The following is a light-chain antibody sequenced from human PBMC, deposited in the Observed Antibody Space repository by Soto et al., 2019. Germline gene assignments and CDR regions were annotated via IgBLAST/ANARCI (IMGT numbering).Light chain of an antibody. Sequence: QSVLTQPPSASGSPGQSVTISCTGTSSDVGAYNYVSWYQQEPGKAPKLMIYAVNKRPSGVPDRFSGSKSDNTASLTVSGLRAADEADYFCSSYAGGNNIMVFGGGTKVTVL. CDR3: SSYAGGNNIMV. V-gene: IGLV2-8*01. CDR1: SSDVGAYNY. J-gene: IGLJ2*01. CDR2: AVN.